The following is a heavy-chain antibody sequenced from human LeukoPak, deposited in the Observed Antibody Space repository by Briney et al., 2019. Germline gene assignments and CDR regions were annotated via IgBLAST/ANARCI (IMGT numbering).Heavy chain of an antibody. D-gene: IGHD6-6*01. V-gene: IGHV3-48*01. CDR2: ISSSSSNM. Sequence: GGSLRLSCAASGFTFSSYSMNWVRQAPGKGLEWVSYISSSSSNMYYADSVKGRFTISRDSAKNSLYLQMNSLRAEDTAVYYCAREYSSSPGRSFDYWGQGTLVIVSS. J-gene: IGHJ4*02. CDR1: GFTFSSYS. CDR3: AREYSSSPGRSFDY.